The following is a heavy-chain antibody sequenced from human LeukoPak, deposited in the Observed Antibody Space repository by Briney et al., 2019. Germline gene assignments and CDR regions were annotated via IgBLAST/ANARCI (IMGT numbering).Heavy chain of an antibody. V-gene: IGHV1-69*05. CDR3: ARGPPNWGYDY. CDR2: IVPIFGTA. J-gene: IGHJ4*02. Sequence: SVKVSCKASGGTFSSYAISWVRQAPGQGLEWMGGIVPIFGTANYAQKFQDRVTMTRNTSISTAYMELSSLRSDDTAVYYCARGPPNWGYDYWGPGTLVTVSS. CDR1: GGTFSSYA. D-gene: IGHD7-27*01.